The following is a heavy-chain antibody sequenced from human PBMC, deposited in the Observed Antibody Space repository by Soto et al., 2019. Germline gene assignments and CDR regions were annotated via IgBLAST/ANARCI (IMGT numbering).Heavy chain of an antibody. CDR1: GGSISSYY. CDR2: IYYSGYT. D-gene: IGHD5-12*01. CDR3: ARVPVERWRQLQHWYFDL. J-gene: IGHJ2*01. V-gene: IGHV4-59*01. Sequence: QVQLQESGPGLVKPSETLSLTCTVSGGSISSYYWSWIRQPPGKGLEWIGYIYYSGYTNYNPSLKSRVTISVDTSKNQFSLKLSSVTAADTAVYYCARVPVERWRQLQHWYFDLWGRGTLVTVSS.